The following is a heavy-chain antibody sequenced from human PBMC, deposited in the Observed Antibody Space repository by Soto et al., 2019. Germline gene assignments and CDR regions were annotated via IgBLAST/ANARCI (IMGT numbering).Heavy chain of an antibody. V-gene: IGHV3-23*01. CDR2: ISGSGGST. CDR1: GFIFSSYA. CDR3: AKDTPNDFWSGYSPSRKYYHGMDV. D-gene: IGHD3-3*01. Sequence: GGSLRLSCAASGFIFSSYAMSWVRQAPGKGLEWVSAISGSGGSTYYADSVKGRFTISRDNSKNTLYLQMNSLRAEDTAVYYCAKDTPNDFWSGYSPSRKYYHGMDVWGQGSTVTVSS. J-gene: IGHJ6*02.